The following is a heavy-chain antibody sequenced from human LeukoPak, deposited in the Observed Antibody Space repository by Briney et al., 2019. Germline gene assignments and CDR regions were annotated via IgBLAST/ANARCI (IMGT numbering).Heavy chain of an antibody. J-gene: IGHJ4*02. CDR3: GRGSVGFGELNY. V-gene: IGHV3-30-3*01. D-gene: IGHD3-10*01. CDR1: GFTFSSYA. Sequence: PGRSMRLSCAASGFTFSSYAMHWVRQAPGKGLEWVAVILYDGSNKFYADSVKGRFTLSRDNSKNTLYLQMNSLRIEDTAVYYCGRGSVGFGELNYWGQGTLVTDSS. CDR2: ILYDGSNK.